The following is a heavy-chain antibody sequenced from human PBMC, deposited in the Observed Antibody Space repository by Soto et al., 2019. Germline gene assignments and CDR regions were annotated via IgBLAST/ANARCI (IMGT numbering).Heavy chain of an antibody. D-gene: IGHD6-13*01. V-gene: IGHV3-30*18. CDR3: AKIGYSRNYYYGMDV. J-gene: IGHJ6*02. CDR2: ISYDGSNK. Sequence: QVPLVESGGGVVQPGRSLRLSCAASGFTFSSYGMHWVRQAPGKGLEWVAVISYDGSNKYYADSVKGRFTISRDNSKNTLYLQMNSLRAEDTAVYYCAKIGYSRNYYYGMDVWGQGTTVTVSS. CDR1: GFTFSSYG.